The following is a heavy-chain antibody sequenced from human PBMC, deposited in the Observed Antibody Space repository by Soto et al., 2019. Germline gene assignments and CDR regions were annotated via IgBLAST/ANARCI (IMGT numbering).Heavy chain of an antibody. CDR1: GGTFSSYA. CDR2: IIPIFGTA. V-gene: IGHV1-69*01. Sequence: QVQLVQSGAEVKKPGSSVKVSCKASGGTFSSYAISWVRQAPGQGLEGMGGIIPIFGTANYVQKFQGRVTITADESTSTAYMERSSLRSEDTAVYYCARGGPVVRGTYYYYGMAVWGQGTTVTVSS. D-gene: IGHD3-10*02. CDR3: ARGGPVVRGTYYYYGMAV. J-gene: IGHJ6*02.